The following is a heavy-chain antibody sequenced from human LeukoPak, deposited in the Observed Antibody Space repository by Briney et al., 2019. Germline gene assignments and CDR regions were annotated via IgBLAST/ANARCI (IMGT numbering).Heavy chain of an antibody. D-gene: IGHD6-19*01. CDR3: AKRLVDSSGWWYFDY. Sequence: GGSLRLSCAASGFTFSSSAMSWVRQVPGKGLEWVSGISASGGSTSYADSVRGRFTISRDNSKNTLYLQMNRLRAEDTAVYYCAKRLVDSSGWWYFDYWGQGTLVTVSS. V-gene: IGHV3-23*01. J-gene: IGHJ4*02. CDR2: ISASGGST. CDR1: GFTFSSSA.